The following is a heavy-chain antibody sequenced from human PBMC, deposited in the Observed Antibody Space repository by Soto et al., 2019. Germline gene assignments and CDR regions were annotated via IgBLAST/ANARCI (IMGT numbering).Heavy chain of an antibody. CDR3: ARERGDSSVYYWSPVFDY. V-gene: IGHV3-30-3*01. CDR2: ISYDGSNK. J-gene: IGHJ4*02. CDR1: GFTFSSYA. D-gene: IGHD3-22*01. Sequence: QVQLVESGGGVVQPGRSLRLSCAASGFTFSSYAMHWVRQAPGKGLEWVAVISYDGSNKYYADSVKGRFTISRDNSKSTLYLQMNCLRAEDTAVYYCARERGDSSVYYWSPVFDYWGQGTLVTVAS.